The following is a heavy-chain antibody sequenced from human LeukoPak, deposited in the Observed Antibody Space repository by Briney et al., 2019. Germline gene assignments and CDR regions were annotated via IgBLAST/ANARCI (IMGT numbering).Heavy chain of an antibody. Sequence: PSETLSLTCTVSGGSISSYYWSWIRQPPGKGLEWIGYIYYSGSTNYNPSLKSRVTISVDTSKNQFSLKLSSVTAADTAVYYCASPGGYCSSTSCYGDAFDIWGQGTMVTVSS. CDR3: ASPGGYCSSTSCYGDAFDI. J-gene: IGHJ3*02. CDR1: GGSISSYY. V-gene: IGHV4-59*01. CDR2: IYYSGST. D-gene: IGHD2-2*03.